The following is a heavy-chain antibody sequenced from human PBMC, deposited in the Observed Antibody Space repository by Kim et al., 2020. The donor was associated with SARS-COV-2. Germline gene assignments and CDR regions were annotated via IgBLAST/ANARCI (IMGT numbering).Heavy chain of an antibody. CDR3: TTLLLYFGWLAVKYYYYGMQV. CDR2: IKSKTDGGTT. CDR1: GFTFSNAW. Sequence: GGSLRLSCAASGFTFSNAWMSWVRQAPGKGLEWVGRIKSKTDGGTTDYAAPVKGRFTISGVDSKLTLYLQMNSLKTEDTAVYYCTTLLLYFGWLAVKYYYYGMQVWGQGTTVTVSS. D-gene: IGHD3-9*01. J-gene: IGHJ6*02. V-gene: IGHV3-15*01.